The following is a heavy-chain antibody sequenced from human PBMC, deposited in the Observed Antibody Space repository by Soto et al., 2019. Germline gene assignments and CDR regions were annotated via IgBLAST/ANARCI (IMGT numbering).Heavy chain of an antibody. CDR3: ARELNTDPSAYYSFAY. V-gene: IGHV1-18*01. J-gene: IGHJ4*02. Sequence: QVQLVQSGPEVKMPGASVKVSCRTSGYTFTAYGLAWLRQAPGQRPEWMGWLSTNNADTNYAQKFQGRVTMTTETSTRTTYMELRSLRSDDTAVYYCARELNTDPSAYYSFAYWGQGTLVTVSS. D-gene: IGHD3-22*01. CDR2: LSTNNADT. CDR1: GYTFTAYG.